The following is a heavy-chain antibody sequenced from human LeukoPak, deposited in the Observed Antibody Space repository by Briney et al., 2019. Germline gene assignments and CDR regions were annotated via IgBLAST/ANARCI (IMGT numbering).Heavy chain of an antibody. V-gene: IGHV1-69*05. CDR1: GGTFSSYA. CDR2: IIPIFGTA. CDR3: ARVVGAFDI. D-gene: IGHD1-26*01. Sequence: ASVKVSCKASGGTFSSYAISWVRQAPGQGLEWMGGIIPIFGTANYAQKFQGRVTMTRDTSTSTVYMELSSLRSEDTAVYYCARVVGAFDIWGQGTMVTVSS. J-gene: IGHJ3*02.